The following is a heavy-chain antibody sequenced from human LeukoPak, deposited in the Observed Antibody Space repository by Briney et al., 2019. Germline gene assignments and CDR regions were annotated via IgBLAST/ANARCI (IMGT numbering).Heavy chain of an antibody. Sequence: GESLKISCKGSGYSFTSYWIGWARQMPGKGLEWMGIIYPGDSDTRYSPSFQGQVTISADKSISTAYLQWSSLKASDTAMYYCARLNPAYYYDSSGYAHFDYWGQGTLVTVSS. CDR3: ARLNPAYYYDSSGYAHFDY. D-gene: IGHD3-22*01. J-gene: IGHJ4*02. CDR2: IYPGDSDT. CDR1: GYSFTSYW. V-gene: IGHV5-51*01.